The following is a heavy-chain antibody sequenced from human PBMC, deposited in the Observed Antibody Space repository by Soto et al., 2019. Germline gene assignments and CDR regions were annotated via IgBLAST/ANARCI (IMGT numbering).Heavy chain of an antibody. CDR1: GYTFANYY. CDR2: INPSARSA. D-gene: IGHD1-1*01. Sequence: ASVKVSCKASGYTFANYYLHWVRQAPGQGLEWVGMINPSARSASYAQKLRGRLTMDRDTSTTTVYMELSRLTFEDTAVYFCARDNSAANGVLDHWGQGTLVTVSS. V-gene: IGHV1-46*04. CDR3: ARDNSAANGVLDH. J-gene: IGHJ4*02.